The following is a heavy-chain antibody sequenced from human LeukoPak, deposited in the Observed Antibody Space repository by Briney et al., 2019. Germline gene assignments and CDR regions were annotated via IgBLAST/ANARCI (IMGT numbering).Heavy chain of an antibody. D-gene: IGHD6-13*01. CDR1: GGSIRSQF. CDR2: VYSSERV. J-gene: IGHJ2*01. V-gene: IGHV4-4*09. CDR3: ARHHGSWTDWYFDL. Sequence: SETLSLTCTVSGGSIRSQFWSWIRQPPGKGLEWIGYVYSSERVDYNPFLKSRVTVSVDTFKNEFSLSLTSVTAADTAVYYCARHHGSWTDWYFDLWGRGTLVIVSS.